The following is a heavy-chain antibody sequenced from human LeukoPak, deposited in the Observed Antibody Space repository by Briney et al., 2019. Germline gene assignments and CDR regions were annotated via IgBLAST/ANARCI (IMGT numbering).Heavy chain of an antibody. D-gene: IGHD3-10*02. V-gene: IGHV3-23*01. CDR1: GFTFSSYA. Sequence: GGSLRLSCAASGFTFSSYAMSWVRQAPGKGLEWVSAISGSGGSTYYADSVKGRFAISRDNAKNSLYLQMNSLRAEDTAVYYCAELGITMIGGVWGKGTTVTISS. CDR3: AELGITMIGGV. CDR2: ISGSGGST. J-gene: IGHJ6*04.